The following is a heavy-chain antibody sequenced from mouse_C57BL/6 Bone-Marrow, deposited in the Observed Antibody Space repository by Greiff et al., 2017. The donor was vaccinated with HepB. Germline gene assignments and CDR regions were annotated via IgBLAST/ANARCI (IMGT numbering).Heavy chain of an antibody. D-gene: IGHD1-1*01. J-gene: IGHJ2*01. Sequence: QVQLKQSGPELVKPGASVKISCKASGYAFSSSWMNWVKQRPGKGLEWIGRIYPGDGDTNYNGKFKGKATLTADKSSSTAYMQLSSLTSEDSAVYFCARLGTTVVAYYFDYWGQGTTLTVSS. CDR2: IYPGDGDT. V-gene: IGHV1-82*01. CDR1: GYAFSSSW. CDR3: ARLGTTVVAYYFDY.